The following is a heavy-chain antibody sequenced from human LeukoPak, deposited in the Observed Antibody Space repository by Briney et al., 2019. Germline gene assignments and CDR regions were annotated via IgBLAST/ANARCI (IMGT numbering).Heavy chain of an antibody. CDR2: IKQDGSEK. CDR1: GFTFSSYW. V-gene: IGHV3-7*01. D-gene: IGHD2-15*01. J-gene: IGHJ3*02. CDR3: ATTDRGYCSGGSCYLGAFDI. Sequence: GGSLRLSCAASGFTFSSYWMSWVRQAPGKGLEWVANIKQDGSEKYYVDSVKGRFTISRDNAKNSLYLQMNSLRAEDTAVYYCATTDRGYCSGGSCYLGAFDIWGQGTMVTVSS.